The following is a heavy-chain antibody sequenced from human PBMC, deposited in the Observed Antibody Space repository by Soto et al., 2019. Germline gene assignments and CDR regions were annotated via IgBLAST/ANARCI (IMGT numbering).Heavy chain of an antibody. CDR2: MNPNSGNT. V-gene: IGHV1-8*01. D-gene: IGHD6-6*01. CDR1: GYTFTSYD. J-gene: IGHJ6*02. CDR3: ARGGSSSSFNYYYGMDV. Sequence: QVPLVQSGAEVKKPGASVKVSCKASGYTFTSYDINWVRQATGQGLEWMGWMNPNSGNTGYAQKFQGRVTMTRNTSISTAYMELSSLRSEDTAVYYCARGGSSSSFNYYYGMDVWGQGTTVTVSS.